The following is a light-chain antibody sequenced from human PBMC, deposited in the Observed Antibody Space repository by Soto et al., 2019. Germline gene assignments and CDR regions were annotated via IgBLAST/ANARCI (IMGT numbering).Light chain of an antibody. CDR1: SSDVGGYNY. V-gene: IGLV2-11*01. CDR2: DVS. J-gene: IGLJ1*01. Sequence: QSALTQPRSVSGSPGQSVTISCTGTSSDVGGYNYVSWYQQHPGKAPKVMIYDVSDRPSGVPDRFSGSKSGNTASLTISELQAEDDADYYCCSYAGSPRYVLGTGTKLTIL. CDR3: CSYAGSPRYV.